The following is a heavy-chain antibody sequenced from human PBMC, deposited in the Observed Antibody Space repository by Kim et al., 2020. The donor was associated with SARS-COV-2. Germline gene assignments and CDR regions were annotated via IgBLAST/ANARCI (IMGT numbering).Heavy chain of an antibody. J-gene: IGHJ3*02. Sequence: SETLSLTCTVSGGSISSGGYYWSWIRQHPGKGLEWIGYIYYSGSTYYNPSLKSRVTISVDTSKNQLSLKLSSVTAADTAVYYCARAPSSPGVDSAFDIWGQGTMVTVSS. V-gene: IGHV4-31*03. CDR3: ARAPSSPGVDSAFDI. D-gene: IGHD3-3*01. CDR1: GGSISSGGYY. CDR2: IYYSGST.